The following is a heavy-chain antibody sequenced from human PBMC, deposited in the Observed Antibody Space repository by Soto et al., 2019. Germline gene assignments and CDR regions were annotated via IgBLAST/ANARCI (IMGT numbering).Heavy chain of an antibody. CDR2: INHSGST. D-gene: IGHD6-19*01. V-gene: IGHV4-34*01. CDR3: ARSLRSSGPNDY. Sequence: SETLSLTCAVYGGSFSGYYWTWIRQPPGTGLEWIGEINHSGSTNYNPSLKSRVTISVDTSKNQFSLKLTSVTAADTAVYYCARSLRSSGPNDYWGQGTLVTVSS. J-gene: IGHJ4*02. CDR1: GGSFSGYY.